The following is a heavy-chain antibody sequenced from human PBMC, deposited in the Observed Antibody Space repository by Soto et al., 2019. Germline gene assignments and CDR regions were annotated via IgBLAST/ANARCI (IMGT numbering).Heavy chain of an antibody. D-gene: IGHD1-26*01. J-gene: IGHJ5*02. V-gene: IGHV4-59*01. CDR1: GGSISSYY. CDR3: ARHSLHGGMFDP. CDR2: IYYSGST. Sequence: PSEPPALTCTVSGGSISSYYWSWIRQPPGKGLEWIGYIYYSGSTNYNPSLKSRVTISVDTSKNQFSLKLSSVTAADTAVYYGARHSLHGGMFDPWAQGTLVTVSS.